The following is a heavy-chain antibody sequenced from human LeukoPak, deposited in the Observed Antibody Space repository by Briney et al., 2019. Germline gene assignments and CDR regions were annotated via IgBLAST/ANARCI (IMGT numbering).Heavy chain of an antibody. CDR1: GGSISSYY. Sequence: SETLSLTCTVSGGSISSYYWSWIRQPPGKGLEWIGYIYHSGSTNYNPSLKSRVTISVDTSKNQFSLKLSSVTAADTAVYYCARGPITMVRGVFMDVWGKGTTVTISS. CDR2: IYHSGST. D-gene: IGHD3-10*01. CDR3: ARGPITMVRGVFMDV. V-gene: IGHV4-59*01. J-gene: IGHJ6*03.